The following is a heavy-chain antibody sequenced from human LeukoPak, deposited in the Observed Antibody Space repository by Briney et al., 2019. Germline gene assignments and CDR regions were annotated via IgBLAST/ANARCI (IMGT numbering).Heavy chain of an antibody. J-gene: IGHJ4*02. CDR3: ARGGYYDFWSGYYTGIGFDY. V-gene: IGHV1-18*01. CDR1: GYTFTNYG. Sequence: ASVKVSCKASGYTFTNYGISWVRQAPGQGLEWMGWISAYNGNTNYAQKLQGRVTMTTDTPTSTAYMELRSLRSDDTAVYYCARGGYYDFWSGYYTGIGFDYWGQGTLVTVSS. CDR2: ISAYNGNT. D-gene: IGHD3-3*01.